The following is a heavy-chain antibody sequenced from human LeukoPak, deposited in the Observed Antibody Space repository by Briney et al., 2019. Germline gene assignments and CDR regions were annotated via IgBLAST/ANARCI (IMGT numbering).Heavy chain of an antibody. V-gene: IGHV3-74*01. CDR2: ISGDGSGT. CDR3: ARDGQGPIDLDY. J-gene: IGHJ4*02. Sequence: PGGSLRLSCAASGFTSSGYWMHWVRQHPARGLMWVSCISGDGSGTSYADSVKGRFTISRDNAKNTVYLQMNRLRVDDTAVYYCARDGQGPIDLDYGSQGTSVTV. CDR1: GFTSSGYW.